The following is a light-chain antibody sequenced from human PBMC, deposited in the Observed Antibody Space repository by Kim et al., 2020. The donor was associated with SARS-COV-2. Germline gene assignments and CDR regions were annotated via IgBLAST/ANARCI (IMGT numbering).Light chain of an antibody. J-gene: IGKJ4*01. CDR3: QQSYSTPLT. V-gene: IGKV1-39*01. CDR1: QSISSY. CDR2: AAS. Sequence: DIQMTQSPSSLSASVGDRVTITCRASQSISSYLNWYQQKPGKAPKLLIYAASSLQSGVPSRFSGSVSGTDFTLTISSLQPEDFATYYCQQSYSTPLTFGGGTKLEI.